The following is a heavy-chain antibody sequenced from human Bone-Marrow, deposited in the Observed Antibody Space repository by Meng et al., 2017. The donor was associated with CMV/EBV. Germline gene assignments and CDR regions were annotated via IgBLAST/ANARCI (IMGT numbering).Heavy chain of an antibody. J-gene: IGHJ6*02. CDR3: ARDGGYCSSTSCYTSDYYYYGMDV. CDR1: GYTFTGYY. Sequence: ASVKVSCKVSGYTFTGYYMHWVRQAPGQGLEWMGWINPNSGGTNYAQKFQGRVTMTRDTSISTAYMELSRLRSDDTAVYYCARDGGYCSSTSCYTSDYYYYGMDVWGQGTTVTVSS. V-gene: IGHV1-2*02. D-gene: IGHD2-2*02. CDR2: INPNSGGT.